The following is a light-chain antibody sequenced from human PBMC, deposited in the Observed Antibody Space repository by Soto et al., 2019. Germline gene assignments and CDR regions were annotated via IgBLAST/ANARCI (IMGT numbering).Light chain of an antibody. J-gene: IGLJ3*02. CDR1: SSDVGGYNY. CDR2: DVS. V-gene: IGLV2-11*01. CDR3: CSYAGIYTWV. Sequence: QSALTQPRSVSGSPGQSVTISCTGTSSDVGGYNYVSWYQQYPGKAPKLMIYDVSKRPSGVPDRFSGSKSGNTASLTISGLQAEDEADYYCCSYAGIYTWVFGGGTKLTVL.